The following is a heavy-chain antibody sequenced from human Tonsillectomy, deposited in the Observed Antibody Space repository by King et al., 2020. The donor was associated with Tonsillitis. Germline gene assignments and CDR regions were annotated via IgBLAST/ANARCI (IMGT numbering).Heavy chain of an antibody. J-gene: IGHJ4*02. CDR1: GYTFTGYY. CDR2: INPNSGGT. CDR3: ATGPYSNGWYVADY. Sequence: VQLVESGAEVKKPGASVKVSCTASGYTFTGYYIHWVRQAPGQGLEWMGWINPNSGGTNFAQKFQGWVTMTRDTSISTAYMELSRLNSDDTAVCYCATGPYSNGWYVADYWGQGTLVTVSS. V-gene: IGHV1-2*04. D-gene: IGHD6-19*01.